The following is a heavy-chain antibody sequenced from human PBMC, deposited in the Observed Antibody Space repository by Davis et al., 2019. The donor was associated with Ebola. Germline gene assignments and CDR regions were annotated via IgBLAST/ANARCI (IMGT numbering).Heavy chain of an antibody. CDR3: AKAADSCGVDCYRELMGY. Sequence: PGGSLRLSCAASGFTFSSYAMSWVRQAPGKGLEWVSAISGSGGSTYYADSVKGRFTISRDNSKNTLYLQMNSLRAEDTAVYYCAKAADSCGVDCYRELMGYWGQGTLVTVSS. V-gene: IGHV3-23*01. J-gene: IGHJ4*02. D-gene: IGHD2-21*02. CDR2: ISGSGGST. CDR1: GFTFSSYA.